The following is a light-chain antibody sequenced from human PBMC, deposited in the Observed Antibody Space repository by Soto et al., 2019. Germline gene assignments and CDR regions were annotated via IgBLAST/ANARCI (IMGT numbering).Light chain of an antibody. CDR1: QSVRSN. V-gene: IGKV3-15*01. CDR3: HHYNNWPRGT. J-gene: IGKJ1*01. Sequence: EIVMTQSPVTLSVSPGERATLSCRASQSVRSNLAWNQQKPGQAPRLLIYDASTRATGIPARFSGSGSGAEFTLTISSLQSEDFAVYYCHHYNNWPRGTFGQGTKVEIK. CDR2: DAS.